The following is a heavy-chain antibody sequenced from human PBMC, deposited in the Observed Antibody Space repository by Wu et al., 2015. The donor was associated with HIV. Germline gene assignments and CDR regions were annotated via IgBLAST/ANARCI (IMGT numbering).Heavy chain of an antibody. CDR3: ARDKRGYDVLTGYYIYFDY. CDR1: GYIFTIYY. Sequence: QVQLVQSGAEVKKPGASVKVSCKTSGYIFTIYYMHWVRQAPGQGLEWMGWINPNSGGTNYAQNFEDRVTMTRDTSITTAYMELNSLRSDDTAVYYCARDKRGYDVLTGYYIYFDYWGQGTLVTVSS. D-gene: IGHD3-9*01. CDR2: INPNSGGT. V-gene: IGHV1-2*02. J-gene: IGHJ4*02.